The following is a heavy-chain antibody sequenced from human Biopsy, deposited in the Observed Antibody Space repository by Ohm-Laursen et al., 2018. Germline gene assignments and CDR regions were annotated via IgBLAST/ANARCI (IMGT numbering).Heavy chain of an antibody. CDR3: AQTRNDYGGFYFDY. V-gene: IGHV4-59*04. CDR2: IRNT. J-gene: IGHJ4*02. D-gene: IGHD4/OR15-4a*01. Sequence: SDTLSLTCNVSGGDINNYYWSWIRQPAGKGLEWIGTIRNTYFRTSLKSRVTMSVDTSKNQFSLKLSSVTAADTGVYYCAQTRNDYGGFYFDYWGRGTLVTVSS. CDR1: GGDINNYY.